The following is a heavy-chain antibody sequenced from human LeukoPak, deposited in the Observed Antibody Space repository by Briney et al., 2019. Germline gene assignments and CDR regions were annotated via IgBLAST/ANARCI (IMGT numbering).Heavy chain of an antibody. Sequence: PGESLKISCKGSGYSFTSYWIGWVRQMPGKGLEWMGIIYAGDSDTRYGPSFQGQVTISADKSISTAYLQWSSLKASDTAMYYCARSREPIAVAGPFDYWGQGTLVTVSS. CDR1: GYSFTSYW. D-gene: IGHD6-19*01. V-gene: IGHV5-51*01. CDR3: ARSREPIAVAGPFDY. J-gene: IGHJ4*02. CDR2: IYAGDSDT.